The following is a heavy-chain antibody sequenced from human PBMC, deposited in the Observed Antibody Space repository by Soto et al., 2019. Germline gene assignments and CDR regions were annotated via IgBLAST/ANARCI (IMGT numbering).Heavy chain of an antibody. CDR1: GFTFSSYA. CDR3: AKDVGSRVEYYDSSGYPFDC. J-gene: IGHJ4*02. CDR2: ISGSGGST. D-gene: IGHD3-22*01. V-gene: IGHV3-23*01. Sequence: EVQLLESGGGLVQPGGSLRLSCAASGFTFSSYAMSWVRQAPGKGLEWVSAISGSGGSTFYADSVKGRFTISRDSSKKTLYLQMHSLRAEDTALYYCAKDVGSRVEYYDSSGYPFDCWGQGTLVTVSS.